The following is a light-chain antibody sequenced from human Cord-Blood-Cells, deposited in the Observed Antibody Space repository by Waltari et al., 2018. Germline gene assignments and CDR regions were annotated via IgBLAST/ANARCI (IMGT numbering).Light chain of an antibody. CDR3: QQYGSSPGLT. J-gene: IGKJ4*01. V-gene: IGKV3-20*01. Sequence: EIVLTQSPGTLSLSPGERATLSCRASQSVASSYLAWYQQKPGQAPRFPIYGASSRATGIPDRFSGSGSGTDFTLTISRLEPEDFAVYYCQQYGSSPGLTFGGGTKVEIK. CDR2: GAS. CDR1: QSVASSY.